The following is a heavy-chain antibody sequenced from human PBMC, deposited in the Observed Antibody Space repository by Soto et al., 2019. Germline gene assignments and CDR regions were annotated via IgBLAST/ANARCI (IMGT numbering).Heavy chain of an antibody. CDR3: ARDKLRYFDWLPPEVAFDI. CDR1: GYTFTSYG. CDR2: ISAYNGNT. V-gene: IGHV1-18*01. J-gene: IGHJ3*02. Sequence: ASVKVSCKASGYTFTSYGISWVRQAPGQGLEWMGWISAYNGNTNYAQKLQGRVTMTTDTSTSTAYMELRSLRSDDTAVYYCARDKLRYFDWLPPEVAFDIWGQGTMVTVSS. D-gene: IGHD3-9*01.